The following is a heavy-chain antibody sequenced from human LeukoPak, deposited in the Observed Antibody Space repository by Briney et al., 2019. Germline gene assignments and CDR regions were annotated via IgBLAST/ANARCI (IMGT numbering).Heavy chain of an antibody. Sequence: GGSLRLSCAASGFTFDDYTMHWVRQAPGKGLEWVSLTDGTNTYYADSVRGRFTISRDNSKNSLYLQMNSLRTEDTALYYCAKEKSTIFFDYWGQGTLVTVSS. CDR1: GFTFDDYT. V-gene: IGHV3-43*01. D-gene: IGHD5-24*01. CDR2: TDGTNT. J-gene: IGHJ4*02. CDR3: AKEKSTIFFDY.